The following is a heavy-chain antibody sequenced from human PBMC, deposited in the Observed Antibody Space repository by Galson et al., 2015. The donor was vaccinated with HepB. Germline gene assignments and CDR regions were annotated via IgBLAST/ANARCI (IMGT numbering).Heavy chain of an antibody. Sequence: SLRLSCAASGFTFSMYAMTWVRQAPGKGLEWVSSIGAGGHVYYIGSVKGRFTISRDNSRNTLYLQMNGLRVEDTAVYYCAKDWSATVVTRSDLDYWGRGTLFTVSS. J-gene: IGHJ4*02. CDR1: GFTFSMYA. V-gene: IGHV3-23*01. CDR3: AKDWSATVVTRSDLDY. CDR2: IGAGGHV. D-gene: IGHD4-23*01.